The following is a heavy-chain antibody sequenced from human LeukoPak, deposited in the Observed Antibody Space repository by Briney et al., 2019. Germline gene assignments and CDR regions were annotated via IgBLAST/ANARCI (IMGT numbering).Heavy chain of an antibody. V-gene: IGHV1-69*04. CDR3: ASFYDSSGYFAPTAFDI. Sequence: SVKVSCKASGGTFSSYAISWVRQAPGQGLEWMGRIIPILGIANYAQKFQGRVTITADKSTSTAYMELSSLRSEDTAVYYCASFYDSSGYFAPTAFDIWGQGTMVTVSS. D-gene: IGHD3-22*01. CDR1: GGTFSSYA. J-gene: IGHJ3*02. CDR2: IIPILGIA.